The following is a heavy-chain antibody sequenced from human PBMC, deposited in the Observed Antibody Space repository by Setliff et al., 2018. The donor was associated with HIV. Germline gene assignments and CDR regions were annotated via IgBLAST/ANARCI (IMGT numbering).Heavy chain of an antibody. Sequence: ASVKVSCKISGYTLTELSIHWVRQAPGQGLEWMGRVNPNSGGTNYAQKFQARVTMTRDTSISTAYMELSSLTSEDTAVYYCARGKGVGGVVITGGLDVWGKGTTVTVSS. J-gene: IGHJ6*04. CDR1: GYTLTELS. CDR3: ARGKGVGGVVITGGLDV. D-gene: IGHD3-10*01. CDR2: VNPNSGGT. V-gene: IGHV1-2*06.